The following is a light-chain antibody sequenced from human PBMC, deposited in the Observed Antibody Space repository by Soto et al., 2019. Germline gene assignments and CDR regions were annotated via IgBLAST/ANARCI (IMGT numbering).Light chain of an antibody. CDR2: GAF. CDR3: QQYNSWPRT. V-gene: IGKV3-15*01. CDR1: QSVSNN. J-gene: IGKJ1*01. Sequence: EIVMTQSPATLSVSPGERATVPCRASQSVSNNLAWYQQKPGQAPRLLIYGAFTGATGVPARFSGSGSGTEFTLTISSLQSEDFATYYCQQYNSWPRTFGQGTKVDIK.